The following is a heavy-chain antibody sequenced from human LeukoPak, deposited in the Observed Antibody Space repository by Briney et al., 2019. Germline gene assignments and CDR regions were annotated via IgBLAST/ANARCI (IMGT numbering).Heavy chain of an antibody. D-gene: IGHD5-24*01. CDR2: IYPGDSES. Sequence: GESLKISCHGSGYXFSSYWIWWVRQMPGKGLEWMGIIYPGDSESRYSPSFQGQVTISADKSINTAYLQWSSLKASDTAMYFCARRDGTIKGVDMWGQGTMVTVSS. CDR1: GYXFSSYW. CDR3: ARRDGTIKGVDM. V-gene: IGHV5-51*01. J-gene: IGHJ3*02.